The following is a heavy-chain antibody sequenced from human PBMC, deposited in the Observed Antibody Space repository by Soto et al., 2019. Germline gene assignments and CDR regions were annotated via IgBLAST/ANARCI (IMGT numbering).Heavy chain of an antibody. CDR3: AKDRVRGVIISYYFDY. J-gene: IGHJ4*02. V-gene: IGHV3-23*01. CDR2: ISGSGGST. CDR1: GFTFRRYS. Sequence: PGGSLRLSFAASGFTFRRYSISLGRPAPGEGLEWVSAISGSGGSTYYADSVKGRFTISRDNSKNTLYLQMNSLRAEDTAVYYCAKDRVRGVIISYYFDYWGQGTLVTVSS. D-gene: IGHD3-10*01.